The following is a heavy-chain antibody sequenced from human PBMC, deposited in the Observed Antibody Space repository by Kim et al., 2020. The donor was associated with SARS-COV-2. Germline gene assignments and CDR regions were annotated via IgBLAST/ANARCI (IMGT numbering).Heavy chain of an antibody. CDR3: ARYWGYDLYYYYGMDV. Sequence: SETLSLTCTVSGGSISSYYWSWIRQPPGKGLEWIGYIYYSGSTNYNPSLKSRVTISVDTSKNQFSLKLSSVTAADTAVYYCARYWGYDLYYYYGMDVWGQGTTVTVSS. CDR2: IYYSGST. CDR1: GGSISSYY. V-gene: IGHV4-59*08. J-gene: IGHJ6*02. D-gene: IGHD5-12*01.